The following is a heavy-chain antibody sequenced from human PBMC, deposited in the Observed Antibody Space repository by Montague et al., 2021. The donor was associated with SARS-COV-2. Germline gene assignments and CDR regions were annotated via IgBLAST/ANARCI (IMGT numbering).Heavy chain of an antibody. CDR1: GFSLTTSAMC. Sequence: PALAKPTQTLTLTCTFSGFSLTTSAMCVSWIRQPPGKAPEWLARIDWDDDKHYNASLKTGLTISKDTSKNHVVLTMTNMDPVDTGTSYCARSGQPAGNYAPLGYDGLDVWGRGTTVIVSS. V-gene: IGHV2-70*11. CDR3: ARSGQPAGNYAPLGYDGLDV. J-gene: IGHJ6*02. CDR2: IDWDDDK. D-gene: IGHD1-26*01.